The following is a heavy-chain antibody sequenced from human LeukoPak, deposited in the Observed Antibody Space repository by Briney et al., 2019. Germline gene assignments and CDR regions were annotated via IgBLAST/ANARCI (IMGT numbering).Heavy chain of an antibody. V-gene: IGHV3-53*01. CDR2: LYTGGST. CDR1: GSTVSSNY. D-gene: IGHD1-26*01. J-gene: IGHJ6*02. Sequence: PGGSLRLSCAVSGSTVSSNYMSWVRQAPGRGLEWVSVLYTGGSTYYADSVKGRFTISRDDSKNTLYLQMNSLRTQDTAAYYCARDYRIEGVTGYYYYGMDVWGQGTTVTVSS. CDR3: ARDYRIEGVTGYYYYGMDV.